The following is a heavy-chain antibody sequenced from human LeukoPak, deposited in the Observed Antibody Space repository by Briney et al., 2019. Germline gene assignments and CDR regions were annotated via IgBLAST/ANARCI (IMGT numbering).Heavy chain of an antibody. CDR3: ARDHYHKIHSVMVTAPDY. J-gene: IGHJ4*02. CDR1: GYTFTSYY. V-gene: IGHV1-46*01. D-gene: IGHD2-21*02. CDR2: INPTGGST. Sequence: ASVKVSCKASGYTFTSYYMHWVRQAPGEGLEWMGIINPTGGSTSYAQKFQGRVTMTRDTSTSTVYMELSSLRSEDTAVYYCARDHYHKIHSVMVTAPDYWGQGTLVIVSS.